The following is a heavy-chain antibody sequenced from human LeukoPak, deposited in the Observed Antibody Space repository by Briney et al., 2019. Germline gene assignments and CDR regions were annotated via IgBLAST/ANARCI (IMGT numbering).Heavy chain of an antibody. CDR3: ARGAMIAVPLGWFDP. Sequence: GGSLRLSCSASGFTFSSYAMHWVRQAPGKGLVWVSRINSDGSSTRYADSVKGRFTISRDNAKNTLYLQMNSLRAEDTAVYYCARGAMIAVPLGWFDPWGQGTLVTVSS. D-gene: IGHD3-22*01. CDR1: GFTFSSYA. CDR2: INSDGSST. V-gene: IGHV3-74*01. J-gene: IGHJ5*02.